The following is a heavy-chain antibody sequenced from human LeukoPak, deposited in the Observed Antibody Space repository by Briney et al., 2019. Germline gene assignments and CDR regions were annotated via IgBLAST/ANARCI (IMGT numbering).Heavy chain of an antibody. CDR1: RYTFTGYY. D-gene: IGHD2-2*01. J-gene: IGHJ4*02. V-gene: IGHV1-2*02. Sequence: ASVKVSCKASRYTFTGYYMHWVRQAPGQGLEWMGWINPNSGGTNYAQKFQGRVTMTRDTSISTAYMELSRLRSDDTAVYYCAREYCSSTSCYFRGHFDYWGQGTLVTVSS. CDR3: AREYCSSTSCYFRGHFDY. CDR2: INPNSGGT.